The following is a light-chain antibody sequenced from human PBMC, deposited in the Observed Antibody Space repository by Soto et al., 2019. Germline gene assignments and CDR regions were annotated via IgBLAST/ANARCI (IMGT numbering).Light chain of an antibody. CDR3: HYYGNSPLT. CDR1: QNVYSNF. CDR2: GAS. Sequence: ETVLTQSPGTLSLSPGDRATLSCRASQNVYSNFVGWYQQRPGQAPRLLIYGASTRATDIPDRFSGRLSGTDFTITISMLEPDDFAVYFCHYYGNSPLTFGPGTKVDF. V-gene: IGKV3-20*01. J-gene: IGKJ3*01.